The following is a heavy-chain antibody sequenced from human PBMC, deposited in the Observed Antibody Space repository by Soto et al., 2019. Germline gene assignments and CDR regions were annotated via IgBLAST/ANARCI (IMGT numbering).Heavy chain of an antibody. Sequence: SETLSLTCTVSGGSISSSSYYWGWIRQPPGKGLEWIGNVYYGGSTYYNPSLKSRVTISVETSKSQFSLKLSSVTAADTAVYYCARGDYYHSSGYYFYYYTMGVWGQGTTVTVSS. V-gene: IGHV4-39*01. CDR2: VYYGGST. CDR1: GGSISSSSYY. D-gene: IGHD3-22*01. CDR3: ARGDYYHSSGYYFYYYTMGV. J-gene: IGHJ6*02.